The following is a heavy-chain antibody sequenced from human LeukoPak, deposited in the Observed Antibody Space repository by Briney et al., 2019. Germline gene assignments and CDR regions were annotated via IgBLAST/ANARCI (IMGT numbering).Heavy chain of an antibody. J-gene: IGHJ4*02. Sequence: PSETLSLTCTVSGGSISPYYWSWIRQPPGKELEWIAFIFYSGSAHYNPSLKSRVTISVDTSKNQFSLKLSSVTAADTAVYYCARQSGSYSSKAPYDYWGQGTLVTVSS. CDR2: IFYSGSA. V-gene: IGHV4-59*08. D-gene: IGHD1-26*01. CDR1: GGSISPYY. CDR3: ARQSGSYSSKAPYDY.